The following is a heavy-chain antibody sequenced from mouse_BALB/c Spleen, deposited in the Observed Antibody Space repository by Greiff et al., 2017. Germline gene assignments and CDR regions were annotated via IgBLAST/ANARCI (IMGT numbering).Heavy chain of an antibody. Sequence: EVQLVESGGGLVQPGGSRKLSCAASGFTFSSFGMHWVRQAPEKGLEWVAYISSGSSTIYYADTVKGRFTISRDNPKNTLFLQMTSLRSEDTAMYYCPRSHYYGYGYFDVWGAGTTVTVSS. CDR2: ISSGSSTI. CDR3: PRSHYYGYGYFDV. V-gene: IGHV5-17*02. CDR1: GFTFSSFG. D-gene: IGHD1-2*01. J-gene: IGHJ1*01.